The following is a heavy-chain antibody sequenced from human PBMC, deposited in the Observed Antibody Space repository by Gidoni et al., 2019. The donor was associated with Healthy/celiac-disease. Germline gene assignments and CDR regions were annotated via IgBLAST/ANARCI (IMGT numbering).Heavy chain of an antibody. V-gene: IGHV3-23*01. CDR3: AKGAVAGYNWFDP. Sequence: EVQLLESGGGLVQPGGSLRLCCAASGFTFSSNAMSWFRQAPGRGLEWGSVISASGGSTYSADSVKGRFTISRDNSKTTLYLQMNSLRAEDTAVYYCAKGAVAGYNWFDPWGQGTLVTVSS. D-gene: IGHD6-19*01. CDR2: ISASGGST. J-gene: IGHJ5*02. CDR1: GFTFSSNA.